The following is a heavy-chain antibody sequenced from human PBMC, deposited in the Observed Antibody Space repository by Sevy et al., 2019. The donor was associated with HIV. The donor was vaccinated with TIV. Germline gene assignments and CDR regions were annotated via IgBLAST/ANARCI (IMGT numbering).Heavy chain of an antibody. Sequence: SETLSLTCAVYGGSFSGYYWSWIRQPPGKGLEWIGEINHSGSTNDNPSLKSRVTISVDTSKNQFSLKLSSVTAADTAVYYCARNVAARPSYWGQGTLVTVSS. D-gene: IGHD6-6*01. J-gene: IGHJ4*02. CDR1: GGSFSGYY. CDR3: ARNVAARPSY. CDR2: INHSGST. V-gene: IGHV4-34*01.